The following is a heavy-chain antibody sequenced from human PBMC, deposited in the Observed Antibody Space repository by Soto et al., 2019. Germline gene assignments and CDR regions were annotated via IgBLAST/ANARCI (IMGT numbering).Heavy chain of an antibody. CDR2: IYPGDSDT. D-gene: IGHD3-22*01. J-gene: IGHJ6*02. CDR3: ARHGYYDSRDYYNYGMDV. Sequence: PGESLKISCKGSGYSFTSYWIGWVRQMPGKGLEWMGIIYPGDSDTRYSPSFQGQVTISADKSITTAYLQWSSLKASDTAMYYCARHGYYDSRDYYNYGMDVWGQGTTVTVSS. CDR1: GYSFTSYW. V-gene: IGHV5-51*01.